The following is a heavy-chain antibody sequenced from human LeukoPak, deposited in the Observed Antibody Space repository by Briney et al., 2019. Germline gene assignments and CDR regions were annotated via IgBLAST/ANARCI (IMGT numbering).Heavy chain of an antibody. D-gene: IGHD3-22*01. Sequence: ASVKVSCKASGYTFTSYGISWVRQAPGQGLEWMGWISAYNGNTNYAQKLQGRVTMTTDTSTSTAYMELRSLRSDDTAVYYCARARPGYYDSSGYDDYWGRGTLVTVSS. J-gene: IGHJ4*02. CDR1: GYTFTSYG. V-gene: IGHV1-18*01. CDR3: ARARPGYYDSSGYDDY. CDR2: ISAYNGNT.